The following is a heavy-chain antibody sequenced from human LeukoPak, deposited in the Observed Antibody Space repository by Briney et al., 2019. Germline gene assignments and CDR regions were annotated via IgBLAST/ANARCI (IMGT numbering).Heavy chain of an antibody. CDR3: ARDGPGYSFDY. CDR1: GFTITGYE. V-gene: IGHV3-48*03. CDR2: ISTSGSTK. J-gene: IGHJ4*02. D-gene: IGHD5-18*01. Sequence: PGGSPRLSCAASGFTITGYEMHWVRQAPGKGLEWVSSISTSGSTKYYADSVKGRFTISRDNAKNSLYLHMNSLRAEDTALYYCARDGPGYSFDYWGQGTLVTVSS.